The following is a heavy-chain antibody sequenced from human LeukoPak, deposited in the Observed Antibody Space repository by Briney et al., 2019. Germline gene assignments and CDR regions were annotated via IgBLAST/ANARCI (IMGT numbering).Heavy chain of an antibody. V-gene: IGHV3-74*01. CDR1: GFTFSSYW. CDR2: INSDGSST. D-gene: IGHD3-22*01. Sequence: GGSLRLSCAASGFTFSSYWMHWVRHAPGKGLVWVSRINSDGSSTSYADSVKGRFTISRDNAKNTLYLQMNSLRAEDTAVYYCARDYYDSSGYYPDYWGQGTLVTVSS. CDR3: ARDYYDSSGYYPDY. J-gene: IGHJ4*02.